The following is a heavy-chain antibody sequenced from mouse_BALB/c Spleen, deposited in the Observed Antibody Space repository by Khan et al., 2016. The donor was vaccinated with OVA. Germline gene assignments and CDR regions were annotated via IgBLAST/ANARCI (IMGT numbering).Heavy chain of an antibody. J-gene: IGHJ2*01. D-gene: IGHD1-1*01. CDR3: ARIKKIVATYFDY. V-gene: IGHV1S81*02. CDR2: TNPTNGRT. Sequence: QVQLQQPGAELVKAGASVKMSCKASGYTFTSYWMHWVKQRLGQGLEWFAETNPTNGRTYYNEKFKSKATLTVDKSSSPAYMLISVPTLEDSAVYYSARIKKIVATYFDYWGQGTTLTVSS. CDR1: GYTFTSYW.